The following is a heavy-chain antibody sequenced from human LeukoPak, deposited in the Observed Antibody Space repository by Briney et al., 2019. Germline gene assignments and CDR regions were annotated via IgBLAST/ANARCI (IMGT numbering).Heavy chain of an antibody. Sequence: PGGSLRLSCAASGFTFSSYAMHWVRQAPGKGLEWVAVISYDGSNKYYADSVKGRFTISRDNSKNTLYLQMNSLRAEDTAVYYCAKTGYQLLFSAGDYWGQGTLVTVSS. CDR2: ISYDGSNK. J-gene: IGHJ4*02. D-gene: IGHD2-2*01. V-gene: IGHV3-30*04. CDR3: AKTGYQLLFSAGDY. CDR1: GFTFSSYA.